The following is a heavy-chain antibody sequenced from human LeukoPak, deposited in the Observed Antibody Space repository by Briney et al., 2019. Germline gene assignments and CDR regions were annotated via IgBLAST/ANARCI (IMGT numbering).Heavy chain of an antibody. CDR3: AKDDSGWYPPYFDL. D-gene: IGHD6-19*01. Sequence: PGRSLRLSCAASGFTFDDYAMHWVRQAPGKGPEWVSGISWNSGSIGYADSVKGRFTISRDNAKNSLYLQMNSLRAEDTALYYCAKDDSGWYPPYFDLWGRGTLVTVSS. J-gene: IGHJ2*01. CDR1: GFTFDDYA. CDR2: ISWNSGSI. V-gene: IGHV3-9*01.